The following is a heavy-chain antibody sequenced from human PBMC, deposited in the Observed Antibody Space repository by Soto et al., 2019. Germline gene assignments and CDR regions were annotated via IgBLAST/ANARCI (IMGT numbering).Heavy chain of an antibody. V-gene: IGHV1-2*02. CDR1: GYTFTGYY. D-gene: IGHD3-10*01. J-gene: IGHJ4*02. CDR2: INPNSGGT. CDR3: ARDLITMVRGVIN. Sequence: ASVKVSCKASGYTFTGYYMHWVRQAPGQGLEWMGWINPNSGGTTYAQKFQGRVTMTRDTSISTAYMELCRLRSDDTAVYYCARDLITMVRGVINWGQGTLVTVSS.